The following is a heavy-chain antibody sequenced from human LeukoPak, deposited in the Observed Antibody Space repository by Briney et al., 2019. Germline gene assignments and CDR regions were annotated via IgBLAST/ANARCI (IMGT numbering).Heavy chain of an antibody. J-gene: IGHJ5*02. D-gene: IGHD6-19*01. CDR3: ARGELADSSGWSNLGDWFDP. V-gene: IGHV1-8*01. Sequence: GASVKVSCKASGYTFTSYDINWVRQATGQGLEWMGWMNPNRGNTGYAQKFQGRVTMTRNTSISTSYMELSSLRSEDTAVYYCARGELADSSGWSNLGDWFDPWGQGTLVTVSS. CDR2: MNPNRGNT. CDR1: GYTFTSYD.